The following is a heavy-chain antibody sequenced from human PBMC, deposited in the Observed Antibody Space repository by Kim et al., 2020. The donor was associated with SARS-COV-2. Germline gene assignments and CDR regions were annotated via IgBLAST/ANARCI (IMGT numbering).Heavy chain of an antibody. Sequence: ASVKVSCKASGYTFTGYYIYWMRQAPGQGLEWMGWINPNSGATNYAQNFQGRVTMTRDTSINTLYMELNSLTSEDTDVYYCARVWQYQLIVEVWFDPWGQGTRVTVSS. D-gene: IGHD2-21*01. V-gene: IGHV1-2*02. CDR1: GYTFTGYY. J-gene: IGHJ5*02. CDR2: INPNSGAT. CDR3: ARVWQYQLIVEVWFDP.